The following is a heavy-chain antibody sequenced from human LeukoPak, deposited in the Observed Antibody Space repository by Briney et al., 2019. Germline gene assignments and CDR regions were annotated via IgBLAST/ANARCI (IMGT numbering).Heavy chain of an antibody. Sequence: LRLSCAASGLTFSNYAMSWIRQPPGKGLEWIGYIYYSGSTSYNPSLNSRLTMSLDTSKNHFSLKLSSVTAADTAVYYCARVCSGTSDFGTFDYWGQGTLVTVSS. CDR1: GLTFSNYA. CDR3: ARVCSGTSDFGTFDY. J-gene: IGHJ4*02. D-gene: IGHD2-2*01. CDR2: IYYSGST. V-gene: IGHV4-30-4*08.